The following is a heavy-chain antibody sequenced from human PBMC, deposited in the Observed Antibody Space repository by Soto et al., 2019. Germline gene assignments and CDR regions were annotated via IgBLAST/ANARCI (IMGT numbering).Heavy chain of an antibody. CDR1: GGTFSSYT. V-gene: IGHV1-69*08. CDR3: ARDRGSYYYYMDV. J-gene: IGHJ6*03. Sequence: QVQLVQSGAEVKKPGSSVKVSCKASGGTFSSYTISWVRQVPGQGLEWMGRIIPILGIANYAQKFQGRVTITADKSTSTAYMELSSLSSEDTAVSYCARDRGSYYYYMDVWGKGTTVTDSS. D-gene: IGHD3-10*01. CDR2: IIPILGIA.